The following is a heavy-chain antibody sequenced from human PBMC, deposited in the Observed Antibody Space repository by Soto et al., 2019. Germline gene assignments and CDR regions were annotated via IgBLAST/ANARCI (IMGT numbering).Heavy chain of an antibody. CDR2: ISYDGSNK. D-gene: IGHD6-19*01. V-gene: IGHV3-30-3*01. CDR1: GFTFSSYA. J-gene: IGHJ4*02. CDR3: ARDFEYSSGSRKFDY. Sequence: GGSLRLSCAASGFTFSSYAMHWVRQAPGKGLEWVAVISYDGSNKYYADSVKGRFTISRDNSKNTRYLQMNSLRAEDTAVYYCARDFEYSSGSRKFDYWGQGTLVTVSS.